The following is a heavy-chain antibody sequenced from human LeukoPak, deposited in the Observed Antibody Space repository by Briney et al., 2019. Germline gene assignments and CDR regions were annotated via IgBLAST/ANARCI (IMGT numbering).Heavy chain of an antibody. Sequence: GDSLRLSCAASGLTVSSNYMNWVRQAPGKGLEWVSIINSDGRTYYADSVKGRFTISRDNSKNTLYLQMNSLGADDTAVYYCARGDFDYWGQGTLVTVSS. CDR2: INSDGRT. V-gene: IGHV3-53*01. CDR3: ARGDFDY. J-gene: IGHJ4*02. CDR1: GLTVSSNY.